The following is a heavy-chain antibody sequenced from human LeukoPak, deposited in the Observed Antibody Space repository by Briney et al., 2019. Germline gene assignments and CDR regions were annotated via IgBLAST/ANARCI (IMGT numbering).Heavy chain of an antibody. CDR1: GFTFSSYS. J-gene: IGHJ6*02. V-gene: IGHV3-21*01. CDR3: ARQGDSSVSRANYYYYGMDV. CDR2: IIISSSYI. D-gene: IGHD2-21*02. Sequence: GGSLRLSCAASGFTFSSYSMNWVRQAPGKGLEWVSSIIISSSYIYYADSVKGRFTISRDNAKNSLYLQMNSLRAEDTAVYYCARQGDSSVSRANYYYYGMDVWGQGTTVTVSS.